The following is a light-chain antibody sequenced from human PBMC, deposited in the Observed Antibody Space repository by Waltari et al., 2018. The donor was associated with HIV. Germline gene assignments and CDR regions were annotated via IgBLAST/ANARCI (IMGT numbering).Light chain of an antibody. CDR2: MTS. CDR3: MQALQTPRT. CDR1: QSLLHTNGHNY. V-gene: IGKV2-28*01. J-gene: IGKJ1*01. Sequence: EIVMTQSPLSLPVTPGEPASISCRSNQSLLHTNGHNYLDWYFQKPGHSPQVLIYMTSNRAAGVPDRFSGTGSGSDFALKISGVEAEDVGIYYCMQALQTPRTFGQGTKVEIK.